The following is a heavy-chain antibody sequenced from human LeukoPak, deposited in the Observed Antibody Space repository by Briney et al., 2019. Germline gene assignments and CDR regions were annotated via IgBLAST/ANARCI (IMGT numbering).Heavy chain of an antibody. J-gene: IGHJ4*02. CDR2: ISGSGGST. D-gene: IGHD2-15*01. CDR1: GFTFSSYA. Sequence: GGSLRLSCAASGFTFSSYAMSWVRQAPGKGLGWVSAISGSGGSTYYADSVKGRFTISRDNSKNTLYLQMNSLRAEDTAVYYCAKDLGYCSGGSCYPDYWGQGTLVTVSS. CDR3: AKDLGYCSGGSCYPDY. V-gene: IGHV3-23*01.